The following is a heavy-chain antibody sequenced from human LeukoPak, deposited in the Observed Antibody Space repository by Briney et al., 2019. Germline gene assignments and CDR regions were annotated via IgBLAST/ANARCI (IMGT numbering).Heavy chain of an antibody. CDR2: ISSYGGST. V-gene: IGHV3-64D*06. CDR1: GFTFSNNA. Sequence: GGSLRLSCSASGFTFSNNAMHWVRQAPGKGLESVSGISSYGGSTYYAHSVEGRFTISRDNSKNTLYLQMSSLRADDTAVYYCVNGWFGEFFWGQGTLVSVSS. D-gene: IGHD3-10*01. J-gene: IGHJ4*02. CDR3: VNGWFGEFF.